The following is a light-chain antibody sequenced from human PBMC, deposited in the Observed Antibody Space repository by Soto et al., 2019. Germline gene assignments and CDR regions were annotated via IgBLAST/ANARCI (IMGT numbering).Light chain of an antibody. CDR3: QQYGSSPPYT. J-gene: IGKJ2*01. CDR2: GAS. V-gene: IGKV3-20*01. Sequence: EIVLTQSPGTLSLSPGEGATLSCRACQSVSSNYLAWYQQKPGQAPRLLIFGASNRASDIPDRFSGSGSGTDFTLTISRLEPEDFAVYYCQQYGSSPPYTFGQGTKLEIK. CDR1: QSVSSNY.